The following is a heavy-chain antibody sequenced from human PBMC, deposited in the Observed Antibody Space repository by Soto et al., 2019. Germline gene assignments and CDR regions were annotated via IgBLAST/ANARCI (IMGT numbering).Heavy chain of an antibody. V-gene: IGHV1-3*05. D-gene: IGHD6-19*01. CDR2: INAGNGNT. Sequence: QVQLVQSGAEEKKPGASVKVSCKASGYTFTGYAMHWVRQAPGQRLEWMGWINAGNGNTKYSQKFQGRVTTTRDTSASTAYMDLSSLRSEDTAVYYCARAVAVPADFDFWGQGTLVTVSS. CDR3: ARAVAVPADFDF. CDR1: GYTFTGYA. J-gene: IGHJ4*02.